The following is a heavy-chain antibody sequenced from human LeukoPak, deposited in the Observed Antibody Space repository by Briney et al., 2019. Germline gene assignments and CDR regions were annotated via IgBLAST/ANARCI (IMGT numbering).Heavy chain of an antibody. CDR3: ARAAYGALDY. V-gene: IGHV3-53*01. CDR2: IYRGGRT. CDR1: GVPFMSSY. Sequence: PGGSLSPPFAAPGVPFMSSYMSGVRQAPGKGGEGVGVIYRGGRTYYTHSVQGRFTISRDNSKNTLYLQMNSLRAEDTAVYFCARAAYGALDYWGQGTLVTVSS. J-gene: IGHJ4*02. D-gene: IGHD2-21*01.